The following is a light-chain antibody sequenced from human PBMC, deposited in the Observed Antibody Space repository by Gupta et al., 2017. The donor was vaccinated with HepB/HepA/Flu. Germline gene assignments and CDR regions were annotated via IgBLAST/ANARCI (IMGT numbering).Light chain of an antibody. CDR3: QQYHTYYA. CDR2: RAS. J-gene: IGKJ3*01. Sequence: DIQMTQSPSTLSASVGDRVTITCRASQSISTYLAWYQQKPGKAPNLLIYRASSLESGVPSRFSGSGSGTEFTLTISRLQPDDSATYYCQQYHTYYAFGPGTKVDIK. V-gene: IGKV1-5*03. CDR1: QSISTY.